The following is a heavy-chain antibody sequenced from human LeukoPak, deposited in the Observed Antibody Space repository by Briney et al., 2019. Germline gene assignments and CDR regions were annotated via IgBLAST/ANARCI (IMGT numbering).Heavy chain of an antibody. Sequence: SGGSLRLSCAASGFNFASNWMHWVRQTPGKGLMWVSRINSGGSGTSYADSVEGRFTISRDNAKNTLYLQMNNLRAEDTAVYYCEGSLGPLTEYWGQGTLVTVSS. CDR3: EGSLGPLTEY. V-gene: IGHV3-74*01. D-gene: IGHD7-27*01. CDR1: GFNFASNW. CDR2: INSGGSGT. J-gene: IGHJ4*02.